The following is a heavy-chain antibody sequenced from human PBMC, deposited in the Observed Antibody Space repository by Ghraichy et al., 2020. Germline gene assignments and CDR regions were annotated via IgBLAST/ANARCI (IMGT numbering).Heavy chain of an antibody. Sequence: SETLSLTCDVSGDSMSRSYFYGGWIRQPPGKALEWIGNVYFTGTMYLRPSLESRLSIYVDTSRNQFSLKLRSVTAADTAVYYCARLRWEWEPPRRYYFDSWGQGILVTVSS. D-gene: IGHD1-26*01. V-gene: IGHV4-39*01. J-gene: IGHJ4*02. CDR1: GDSMSRSYFY. CDR3: ARLRWEWEPPRRYYFDS. CDR2: VYFTGTM.